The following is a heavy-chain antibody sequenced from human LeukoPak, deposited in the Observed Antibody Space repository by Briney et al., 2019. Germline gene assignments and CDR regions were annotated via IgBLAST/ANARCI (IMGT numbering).Heavy chain of an antibody. V-gene: IGHV4-59*08. CDR2: IYYSGST. D-gene: IGHD6-13*01. CDR1: GCSISSYY. Sequence: SESLSLTCTVSGCSISSYYWSWIRQPPGKGLEWIGYIYYSGSTNYNPSLKSRVTVSVDTSKNQFSLKLSSVTAADTAVYYCARLAAAGPFDYWGQGTLVTVSS. J-gene: IGHJ4*02. CDR3: ARLAAAGPFDY.